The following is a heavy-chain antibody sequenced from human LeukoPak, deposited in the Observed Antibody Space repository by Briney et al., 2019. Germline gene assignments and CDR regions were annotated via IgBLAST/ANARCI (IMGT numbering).Heavy chain of an antibody. Sequence: GSSGKVSCSAAGYTFTSYYMHWVRQAPGQGLEGMGIINPSGGSKSYAQKFQGRVTMTRDTSTSTVYMELSSLRSGDTAVYYCARDNGGGQLWGQGTLVTVSS. D-gene: IGHD1-1*01. CDR1: GYTFTSYY. CDR3: ARDNGGGQL. J-gene: IGHJ4*02. CDR2: INPSGGSK. V-gene: IGHV1-46*01.